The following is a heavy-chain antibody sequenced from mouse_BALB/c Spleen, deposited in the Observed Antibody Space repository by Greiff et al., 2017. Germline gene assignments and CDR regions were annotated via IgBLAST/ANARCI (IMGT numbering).Heavy chain of an antibody. V-gene: IGHV5-17*02. CDR3: ARWTDYFDY. CDR2: ISSGSSII. Sequence: EVQLVESGGGLVQPGGSRKLSCAASGFTFSSFGMHWVRQAPEKGLEWVAYISSGSSIIYYADTVKGRFTISRDNPKNTLFLQMTSLRSEDTAMYYCARWTDYFDYWGQGTTLTVSS. J-gene: IGHJ2*01. CDR1: GFTFSSFG.